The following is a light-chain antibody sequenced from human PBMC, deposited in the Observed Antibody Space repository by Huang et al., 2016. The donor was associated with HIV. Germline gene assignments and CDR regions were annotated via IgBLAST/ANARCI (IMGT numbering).Light chain of an antibody. Sequence: EILMTQSPGTLSVSPGERATFSCRASQTINNNLAWYQQKPGQPPRLLIYDASTRATGIPARLSGSGSGTEFTLTISSLQSEDFATYYCQQYNDWPRTFGQGTKVEIK. J-gene: IGKJ1*01. CDR3: QQYNDWPRT. V-gene: IGKV3-15*01. CDR1: QTINNN. CDR2: DAS.